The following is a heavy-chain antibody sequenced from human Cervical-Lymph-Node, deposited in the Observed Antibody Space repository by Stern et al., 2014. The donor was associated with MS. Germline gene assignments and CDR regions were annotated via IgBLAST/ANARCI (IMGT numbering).Heavy chain of an antibody. CDR2: ITRDGGST. J-gene: IGHJ4*02. V-gene: IGHV3-64*01. CDR3: ARGAR. Sequence: VQLVESGGGLVQPGGSLRLSCVGSGFTFTTYAMHWVRQAPGKGLEYVSAITRDGGSTNYAKFVEGRFTISIDKSKNTPYLQMGRLRGDDMAVYYCARGARWGQGTLVTVSS. CDR1: GFTFTTYA.